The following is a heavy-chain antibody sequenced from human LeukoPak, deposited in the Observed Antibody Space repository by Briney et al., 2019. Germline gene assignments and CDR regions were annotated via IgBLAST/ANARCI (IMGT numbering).Heavy chain of an antibody. Sequence: PGGSLRLSCAASGFTFSSYSMNWVRQAPGKGLEWVSSISSSSSYIYYADSVKGRFTISRDNAKNSLYLQMSSLRAEDTAVYYCARDPKTYGSGNALDDYWGQGTLVTVSS. CDR2: ISSSSSYI. CDR1: GFTFSSYS. CDR3: ARDPKTYGSGNALDDY. V-gene: IGHV3-21*01. J-gene: IGHJ4*02. D-gene: IGHD3-10*01.